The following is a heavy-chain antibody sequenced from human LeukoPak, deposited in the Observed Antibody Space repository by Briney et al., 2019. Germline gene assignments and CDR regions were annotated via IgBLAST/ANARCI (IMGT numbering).Heavy chain of an antibody. CDR1: GLTFSIYA. D-gene: IGHD2-2*03. V-gene: IGHV3-23*01. J-gene: IGHJ5*02. CDR3: ARGYCTSTSCNNWFDP. CDR2: ISGGGDTT. Sequence: GGSLRLSCAASGLTFSIYAMSWVRQAPGKGLEWVSAISGGGDTTHYPDSVKGRFTISRDNSMNTLYLQMDSLRAEDTAVYFCARGYCTSTSCNNWFDPWGQGALVTVSS.